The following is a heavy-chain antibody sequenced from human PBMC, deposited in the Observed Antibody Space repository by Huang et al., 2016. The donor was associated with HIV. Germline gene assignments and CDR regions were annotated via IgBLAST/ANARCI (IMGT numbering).Heavy chain of an antibody. CDR1: GHSFTTYY. Sequence: QVQLVQSGAEVRKPGASVKVSCRASGHSFTTYYMHWVRQAPGQGLEWSGTINPSGVRATYAEKFQGRITMTRDTSTGIVYMDLSSLRSEDTAVYYCSSSQLLGTENFLDPWCQGTLVTVSS. V-gene: IGHV1-46*01. CDR2: INPSGVRA. CDR3: SSSQLLGTENFLDP. D-gene: IGHD1-1*01. J-gene: IGHJ5*02.